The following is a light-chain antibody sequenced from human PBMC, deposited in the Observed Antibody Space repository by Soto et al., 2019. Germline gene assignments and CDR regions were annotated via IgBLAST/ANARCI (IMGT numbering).Light chain of an antibody. V-gene: IGLV1-40*01. CDR3: QSYDSTLSARYV. Sequence: QLVLTQPPSVSGAPGQRVTISCTGSSSNIGANYDVHWYQHRPGTAPKLLIFGNNNRPSGVPDRFSGSKSGTSASLAITGLQAEDEGDYYCQSYDSTLSARYVFGTATKLTVL. J-gene: IGLJ1*01. CDR2: GNN. CDR1: SSNIGANYD.